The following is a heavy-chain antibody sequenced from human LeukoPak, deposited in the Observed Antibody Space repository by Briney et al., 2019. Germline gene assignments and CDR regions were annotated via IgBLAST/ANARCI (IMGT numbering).Heavy chain of an antibody. CDR1: GYTFTRNW. V-gene: IGHV5-51*01. CDR3: VRQRYYGSGSQLVIDF. J-gene: IGHJ4*02. D-gene: IGHD3-10*01. Sequence: KDGGSLKISCKASGYTFTRNWIGWVRQLPGKGLEWMGIISPGDSHPRYSPSLQGQVTVSADKSKSTAYLEWNSLKASDTAIYYCVRQRYYGSGSQLVIDFWGQGTLVTVSS. CDR2: ISPGDSHP.